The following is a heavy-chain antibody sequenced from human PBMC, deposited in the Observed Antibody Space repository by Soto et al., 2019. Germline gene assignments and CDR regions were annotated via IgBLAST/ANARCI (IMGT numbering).Heavy chain of an antibody. V-gene: IGHV1-2*02. J-gene: IGHJ4*02. CDR1: GYTFTDYY. Sequence: QVQLVQSGAEVKKPGASVKVSCKASGYTFTDYYMHWVRQAPGQGLGWMGWINPRSGATSYAQNFQGRLTMTRDTSLSTFYMELSRLSSDDTAIYYCTRASAVAGGSSNSLPNDYWGQGTLVTVSS. D-gene: IGHD6-19*01. CDR2: INPRSGAT. CDR3: TRASAVAGGSSNSLPNDY.